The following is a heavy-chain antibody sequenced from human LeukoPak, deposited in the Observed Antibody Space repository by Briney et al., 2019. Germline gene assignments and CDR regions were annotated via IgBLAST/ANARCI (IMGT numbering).Heavy chain of an antibody. D-gene: IGHD2-2*01. CDR1: GFTFSSYA. V-gene: IGHV3-30-3*01. J-gene: IGHJ4*02. Sequence: GGSLRLSCAASGFTFSSYAMHWVRQAPGEGLEWVAVISYDGSIKHYTDSVKGRFTISRDNSKNTLYLQMSSLRPEDTAVYYCASIFWGYCSSTSCYVDYWGQGTLVSVSS. CDR3: ASIFWGYCSSTSCYVDY. CDR2: ISYDGSIK.